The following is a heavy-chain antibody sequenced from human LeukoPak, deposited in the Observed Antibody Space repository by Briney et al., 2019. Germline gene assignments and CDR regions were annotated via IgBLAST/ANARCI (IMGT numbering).Heavy chain of an antibody. CDR2: ISSRSSSI. D-gene: IGHD3-3*01. J-gene: IGHJ4*02. V-gene: IGHV3-21*01. CDR3: ARDYIAYDPLDY. Sequence: GGSLRLSCAASGFTFSTYDMNWVRQAPGKGLEWVSSISSRSSSICYADSVKGRFTISRDNAKSSLYLQMNSLRAEDTAVYWCARDYIAYDPLDYWGQGTLVTVSS. CDR1: GFTFSTYD.